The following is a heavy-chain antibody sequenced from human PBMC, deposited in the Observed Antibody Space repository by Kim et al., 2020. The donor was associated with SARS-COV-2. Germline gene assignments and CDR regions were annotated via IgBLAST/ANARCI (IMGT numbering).Heavy chain of an antibody. CDR3: ARVATSGYDSDY. V-gene: IGHV1-2*02. J-gene: IGHJ4*02. D-gene: IGHD5-12*01. Sequence: NYAQKFQGRVTMTRDTSISTAYMELSRLRSDDTAVYYCARVATSGYDSDYWGQGTLVTVSS.